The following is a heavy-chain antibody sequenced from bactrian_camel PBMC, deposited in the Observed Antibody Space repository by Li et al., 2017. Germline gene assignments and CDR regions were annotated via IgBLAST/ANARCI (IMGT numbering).Heavy chain of an antibody. J-gene: IGHJ6*01. CDR2: IESDGST. CDR3: AAANVVCDRWWGPEIGY. CDR1: GDTIGRYC. D-gene: IGHD1*01. Sequence: VQLVESGGGSVQVGGSLRLSCVASGDTIGRYCMGWFRQIPDKERKGVAGIESDGSTSYADSVRGRFFISQDNAKKTLYLQMNILKPEDTATYYCAAANVVCDRWWGPEIGYWGQGTQVTVS. V-gene: IGHV3S55*01.